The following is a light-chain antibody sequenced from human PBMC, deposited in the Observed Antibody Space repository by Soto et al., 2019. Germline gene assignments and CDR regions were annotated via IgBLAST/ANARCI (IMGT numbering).Light chain of an antibody. J-gene: IGKJ1*01. V-gene: IGKV3-15*01. CDR2: GAS. CDR1: QSVSSN. CDR3: QQYNNWPPVT. Sequence: EIVVTQSPGTLSVNPGERATLSCRASQSVSSNLAWYQQKPGQAPRLLIYGASTRATGIPARFSGSGSGTEFTLTISSLQSEDFAVYYCQQYNNWPPVTFGQGTKVDIK.